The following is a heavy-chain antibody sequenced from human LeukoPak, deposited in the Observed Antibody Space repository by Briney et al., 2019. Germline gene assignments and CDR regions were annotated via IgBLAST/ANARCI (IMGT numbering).Heavy chain of an antibody. J-gene: IGHJ4*02. D-gene: IGHD3-3*01. V-gene: IGHV3-48*02. CDR1: GFTLSSYS. Sequence: PGGSLRLSCAASGFTLSSYSMSWVRQAPGKGLEWVSYISSLSSIIYYADSVKGRFTISRDNAKNSLYLQMNSLRDEDTAVYYCARDFRFASDYWGQGTLVTVSS. CDR3: ARDFRFASDY. CDR2: ISSLSSII.